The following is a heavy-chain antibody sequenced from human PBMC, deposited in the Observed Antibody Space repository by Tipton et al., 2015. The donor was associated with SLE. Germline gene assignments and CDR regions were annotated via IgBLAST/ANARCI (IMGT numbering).Heavy chain of an antibody. D-gene: IGHD2-8*01. CDR1: AYTFTGYY. V-gene: IGHV1-2*02. Sequence: QVQLVQSGAEVKKPGASVKVSCKASAYTFTGYYFHWVRQAPGQGLEWMGWINPNNGDTKYAQKFQGRVTMTGDTSISTAYMELRRLKSDDPGVYFCAREYYYPSESSGEDNWGQGTLVTVSS. CDR2: INPNNGDT. CDR3: AREYYYPSESSGEDN. J-gene: IGHJ4*01.